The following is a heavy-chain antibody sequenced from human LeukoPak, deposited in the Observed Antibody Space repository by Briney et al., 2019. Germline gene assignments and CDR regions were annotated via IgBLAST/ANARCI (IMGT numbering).Heavy chain of an antibody. V-gene: IGHV3-30*04. D-gene: IGHD4-17*01. CDR2: ISYDGSNK. CDR3: ARVGMTTRAFDI. CDR1: GFTFSRYA. Sequence: PGGSLRLSCAASGFTFSRYALHWVRQAPGKGLEWVAFISYDGSNKYYADSVKGRFTISRDNSKNTLSVEMNSLRAEDTALYYCARVGMTTRAFDIWGQGTMVTVSS. J-gene: IGHJ3*02.